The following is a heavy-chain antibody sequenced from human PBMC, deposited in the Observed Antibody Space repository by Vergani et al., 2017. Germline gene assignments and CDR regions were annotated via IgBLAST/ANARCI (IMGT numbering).Heavy chain of an antibody. V-gene: IGHV4-59*01. CDR3: AGYSSSWYYNY. CDR2: IYYSGST. J-gene: IGHJ4*02. CDR1: GGSISSYY. D-gene: IGHD6-13*01. Sequence: QVQLQESGPGLVKPSETLSLTCTVSGGSISSYYWGWIRQPPGKGLEWIGYIYYSGSTNNNPSLKSRVTISVDTSKNQFSLKLSSVTAADTAGYYCAGYSSSWYYNYWGQGTLVTVSS.